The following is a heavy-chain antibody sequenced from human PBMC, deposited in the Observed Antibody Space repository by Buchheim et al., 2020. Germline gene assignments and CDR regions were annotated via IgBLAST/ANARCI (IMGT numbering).Heavy chain of an antibody. D-gene: IGHD1-26*01. Sequence: EVQLVESGGGSAQPGGSLRLSCIASGFTFSSYSMNWVRQAPGKGLEWVSYINNSESIYYADSVKGRFAISRDNAKNSLYLQMNSLRAEDTAVYYCARDDIAGALGAFDYWGQGIL. CDR2: INNSESI. J-gene: IGHJ4*02. CDR3: ARDDIAGALGAFDY. V-gene: IGHV3-48*01. CDR1: GFTFSSYS.